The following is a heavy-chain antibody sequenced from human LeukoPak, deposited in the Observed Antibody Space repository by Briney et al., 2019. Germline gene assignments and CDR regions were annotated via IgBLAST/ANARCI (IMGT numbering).Heavy chain of an antibody. CDR3: ARDADYDFWSGYYHTDEADY. D-gene: IGHD3-3*01. Sequence: GRSLRLSCAASGFTFDDYAMHWVRQAPGKGLEWVSGISWNSGSIGYADSVKGRFTISRDNAKNSLYLQMNSLRAEDTAVYYCARDADYDFWSGYYHTDEADYWGQGTLVTVSS. CDR2: ISWNSGSI. CDR1: GFTFDDYA. V-gene: IGHV3-9*01. J-gene: IGHJ4*02.